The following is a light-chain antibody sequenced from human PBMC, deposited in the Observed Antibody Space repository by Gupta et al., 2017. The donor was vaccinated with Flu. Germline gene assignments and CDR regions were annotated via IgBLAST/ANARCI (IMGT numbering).Light chain of an antibody. CDR2: RNV. V-gene: IGLV1-47*01. CDR3: AVWDDSVSGRL. Sequence: QPVLTQPPSVSATPGQGVTVSCSGGSSNIGQNFVYWYQQVPGRAPKLLIYRNVERPSGVPDRFSGSKSGTSASLAISGLRSEDEAEYFCAVWDDSVSGRLFGGGTKLTVL. J-gene: IGLJ3*02. CDR1: SSNIGQNF.